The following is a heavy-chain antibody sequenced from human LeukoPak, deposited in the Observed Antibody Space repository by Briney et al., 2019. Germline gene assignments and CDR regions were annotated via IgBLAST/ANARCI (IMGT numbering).Heavy chain of an antibody. D-gene: IGHD2-2*01. CDR2: INWNGGST. Sequence: PGGSLRLSCAASGFTFDDYGMSWVRQAPGKGLEWVSGINWNGGSTGYADSVQGRFTISRDNAKNSLYLQMNRLRAEDTAVYYCARDYGVPAASSYYYYMDVWGKGTTVTVSS. V-gene: IGHV3-20*04. CDR3: ARDYGVPAASSYYYYMDV. CDR1: GFTFDDYG. J-gene: IGHJ6*03.